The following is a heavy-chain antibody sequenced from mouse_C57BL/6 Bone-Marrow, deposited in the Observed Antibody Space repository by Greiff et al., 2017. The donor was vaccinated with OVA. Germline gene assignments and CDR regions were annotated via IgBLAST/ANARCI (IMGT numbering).Heavy chain of an antibody. D-gene: IGHD2-4*01. CDR2: IRNKANNHAT. CDR3: TRQRLRGFAY. Sequence: EVQLQQSGGGLVQPGGSMKLSCAASGFTFSDAWMDWVRQSPEKGLEWVAEIRNKANNHATYYAESVKGRFTISRDDSKSSVYLQMNSLRAEDTGIYYCTRQRLRGFAYWGQGTLVTVSA. CDR1: GFTFSDAW. V-gene: IGHV6-6*01. J-gene: IGHJ3*01.